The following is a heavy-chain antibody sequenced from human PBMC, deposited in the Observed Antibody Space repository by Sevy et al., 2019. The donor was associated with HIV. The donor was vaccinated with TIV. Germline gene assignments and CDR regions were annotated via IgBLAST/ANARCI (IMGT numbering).Heavy chain of an antibody. D-gene: IGHD3-22*01. CDR3: AKEYSSGYS. CDR2: ISGSGGYT. J-gene: IGHJ4*02. Sequence: GGSLRLSCTASGLTFSSYVMSWVRQAPGKGLEWVSTISGSGGYTYGADSVKGRFTISRDNSKITVYLQMNSLTVEDTAMYYCAKEYSSGYSWGQGILVTVSS. V-gene: IGHV3-23*01. CDR1: GLTFSSYV.